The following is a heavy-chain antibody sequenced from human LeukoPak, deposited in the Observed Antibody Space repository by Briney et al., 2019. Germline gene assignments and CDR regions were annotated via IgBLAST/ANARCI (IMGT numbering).Heavy chain of an antibody. J-gene: IGHJ4*02. CDR1: GGTFSSYA. V-gene: IGHV1-69*13. D-gene: IGHD6-19*01. Sequence: SVKVSCKASGGTFSSYAISWVRQAPGQGLEWMGGIIPIFGTANYAQKFQGRVTITADESTSTAYMELSSLRSEDTAVYYCARDRGIAVAGTGFDYWGQGTLVTVSS. CDR2: IIPIFGTA. CDR3: ARDRGIAVAGTGFDY.